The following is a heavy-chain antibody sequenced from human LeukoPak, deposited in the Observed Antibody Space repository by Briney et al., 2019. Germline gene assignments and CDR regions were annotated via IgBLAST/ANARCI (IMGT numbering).Heavy chain of an antibody. Sequence: GESLQISCKGSGYRFTNYWIGWVRQMPGKGLEWMGIIYPSDSDTRYSPSFQGQVTMSADKSISTAYLQWSSLKASDTAMYYCTRGWRSGLSYYRGMDVWGQGTTVTVSS. CDR3: TRGWRSGLSYYRGMDV. D-gene: IGHD4-11*01. J-gene: IGHJ6*02. V-gene: IGHV5-51*01. CDR1: GYRFTNYW. CDR2: IYPSDSDT.